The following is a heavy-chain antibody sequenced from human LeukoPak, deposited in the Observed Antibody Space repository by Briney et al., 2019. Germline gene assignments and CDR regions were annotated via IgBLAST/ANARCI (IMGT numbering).Heavy chain of an antibody. CDR3: ARSTIVLMVYAVYDAFDI. J-gene: IGHJ3*02. D-gene: IGHD2-8*01. V-gene: IGHV4-30-4*07. CDR2: IYYSGST. Sequence: SDTLSLTCAVSGGSISSGGYPWSWIRQPPGKGLEWIGYIYYSGSTYYNPSLKSRVTISVDTSKNQYSLKLSSVTAADTAVYYCARSTIVLMVYAVYDAFDIWGQGTMVTVSS. CDR1: GGSISSGGYP.